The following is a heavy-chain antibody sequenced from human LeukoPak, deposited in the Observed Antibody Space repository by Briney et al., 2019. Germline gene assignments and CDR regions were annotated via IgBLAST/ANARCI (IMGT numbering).Heavy chain of an antibody. CDR1: GYTFTGYY. D-gene: IGHD6-13*01. V-gene: IGHV1-2*02. CDR3: ARPHSSSWYFLLQH. Sequence: PQASVKVSCTASGYTFTGYYMHWVRQAPGQGLEWMGWINPNSGGTNYAQKFQGRVTMTRDTSISTAYMELSSLRSDDTAVYYCARPHSSSWYFLLQHWGQGTLVTVSS. J-gene: IGHJ1*01. CDR2: INPNSGGT.